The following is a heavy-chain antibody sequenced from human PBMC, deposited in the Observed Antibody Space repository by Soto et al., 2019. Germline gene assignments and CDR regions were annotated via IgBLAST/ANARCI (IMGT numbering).Heavy chain of an antibody. V-gene: IGHV3-30*03. D-gene: IGHD3-10*01. CDR3: ATLRYGSALFDP. J-gene: IGHJ5*02. CDR2: ISYDGSNK. Sequence: QVQLVESGGGVVQPGRSLRLSCAASGFTFSSYGMHWVRQAPGKGLEWVAVISYDGSNKYYADSVKGRFTISRDNSMNKLYLQMNSLRAEDTAVYYCATLRYGSALFDPWGQGTLVTVSS. CDR1: GFTFSSYG.